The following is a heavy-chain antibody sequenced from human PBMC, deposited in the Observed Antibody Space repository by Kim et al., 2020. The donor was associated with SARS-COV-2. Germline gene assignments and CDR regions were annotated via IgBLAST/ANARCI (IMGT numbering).Heavy chain of an antibody. CDR2: DWSRT. V-gene: IGHV3-74*01. J-gene: IGHJ4*02. Sequence: DWSRTTSADCVKGRFTISRDNAKHTVFLEMNSLRAEDTAVYYCIRDYDYWGQGTLVTVSS. CDR3: IRDYDY.